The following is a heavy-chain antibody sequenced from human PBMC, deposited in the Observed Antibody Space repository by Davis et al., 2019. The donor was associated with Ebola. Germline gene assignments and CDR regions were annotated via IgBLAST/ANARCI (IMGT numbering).Heavy chain of an antibody. V-gene: IGHV3-30*18. CDR1: RFTFSSYG. J-gene: IGHJ4*02. CDR2: ISYDGSNK. Sequence: PGGSLRLSCAASRFTFSSYGMHWVRQAPGKGLEWVAVISYDGSNKYYTDSVKGRFTISRDNSKNTVYLQMDSLRPEDTAVFYCAKPFGDYVGYFDYLGQGTLVTVAS. CDR3: AKPFGDYVGYFDY. D-gene: IGHD4-17*01.